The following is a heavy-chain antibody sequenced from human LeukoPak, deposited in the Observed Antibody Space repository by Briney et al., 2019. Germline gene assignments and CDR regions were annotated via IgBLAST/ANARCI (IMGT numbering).Heavy chain of an antibody. D-gene: IGHD2-2*01. CDR3: ARDPDCSSTSCRGPDAFDI. CDR2: IPTSGPIM. J-gene: IGHJ3*02. CDR1: GFTFSNYA. V-gene: IGHV3-48*04. Sequence: GGSLRLSCAASGFTFSNYAMGWVRQAPGRGLEWLAYIPTSGPIMYYADSVKGRFAISRDNAKNSLFLQMSSLRAEDTAVYYCARDPDCSSTSCRGPDAFDIWGQGTMVTVSS.